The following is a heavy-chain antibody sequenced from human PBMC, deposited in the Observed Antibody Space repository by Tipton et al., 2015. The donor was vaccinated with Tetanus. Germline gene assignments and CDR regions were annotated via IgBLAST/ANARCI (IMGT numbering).Heavy chain of an antibody. CDR1: GGSIGSGVYY. CDR2: ISYSGNT. V-gene: IGHV4-39*01. D-gene: IGHD3-9*01. J-gene: IGHJ4*02. CDR3: ARRGGDFLTGYYDS. Sequence: TLSLTCTVSGGSIGSGVYYWGWLRQDPGKGLEWIGRISYSGNTAYNPSLKSRVAISVDTSKNQFSLKLTSVTAADTAVYYCARRGGDFLTGYYDSWGQGTPVIVSS.